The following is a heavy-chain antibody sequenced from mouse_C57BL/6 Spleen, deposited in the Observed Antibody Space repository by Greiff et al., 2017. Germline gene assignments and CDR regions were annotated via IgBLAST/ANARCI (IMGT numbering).Heavy chain of an antibody. CDR1: GYAFSSYW. CDR2: IYPGDGDT. V-gene: IGHV1-80*01. J-gene: IGHJ4*01. Sequence: LQESGAELVKPGASVKISCKASGYAFSSYWMNWVKQRPGKGLERIGQIYPGDGDTNYNGKFKGKATLTADKSSSTAYMQLSSLTSEDSAVYFCAREDGYYAMDYWGQGTSVTVSS. CDR3: AREDGYYAMDY. D-gene: IGHD2-3*01.